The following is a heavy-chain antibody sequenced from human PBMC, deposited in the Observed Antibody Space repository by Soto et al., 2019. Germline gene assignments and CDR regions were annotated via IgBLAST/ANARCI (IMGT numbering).Heavy chain of an antibody. J-gene: IGHJ4*02. CDR3: AKSSGGVTRPIDY. V-gene: IGHV3-23*01. D-gene: IGHD4-4*01. CDR2: ISGAGGST. Sequence: HPGGSLRLSCAASGFTFDSYAMSWVRQAPGKGLEWVSVISGAGGSTYNVDSVEGRFTISRDYSKNTLHLQMDSLRAEDTAVYYCAKSSGGVTRPIDYWGQGTLVTVSS. CDR1: GFTFDSYA.